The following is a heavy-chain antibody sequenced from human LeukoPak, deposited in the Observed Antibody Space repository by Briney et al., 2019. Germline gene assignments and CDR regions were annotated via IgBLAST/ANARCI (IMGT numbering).Heavy chain of an antibody. CDR2: INPNSGGT. V-gene: IGHV1-2*02. Sequence: ASVKVSCKASGYTFTGYYIHWVRQAPGQGLEWMGWINPNSGGTNYAQRFQGRVTMTRDTSISTAYMGLSRLRSDDTAVYYCARAGWLQHFESWGQGTLVAVSS. CDR3: ARAGWLQHFES. J-gene: IGHJ4*02. CDR1: GYTFTGYY. D-gene: IGHD5-24*01.